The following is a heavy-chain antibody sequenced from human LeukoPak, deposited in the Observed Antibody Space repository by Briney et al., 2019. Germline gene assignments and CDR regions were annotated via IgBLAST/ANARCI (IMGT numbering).Heavy chain of an antibody. Sequence: SETLSLTCTVSGGSISSYYWSWIRQPPGKRLEWIGYIYYSGSTNYNPSLKSRVTISVDTSKNQFSLKLSSVTAADTAVYYCARGAPYNWFDPWGQGTPVTVSS. CDR3: ARGAPYNWFDP. J-gene: IGHJ5*02. CDR1: GGSISSYY. CDR2: IYYSGST. D-gene: IGHD1-26*01. V-gene: IGHV4-59*13.